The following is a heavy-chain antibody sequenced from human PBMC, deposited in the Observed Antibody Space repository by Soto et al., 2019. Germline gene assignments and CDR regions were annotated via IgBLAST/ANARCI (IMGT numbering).Heavy chain of an antibody. CDR3: ARGSSGYISSWYYFDY. Sequence: EVQLLESGEGWVNPGGSLGLACAAAGSTLPAYPLLGVRQAPGKGLGWVVTISGIGGSTYLADSVKGRLSISRDNSKNTVSLLMNSLRAEHTAVYFCARGSSGYISSWYYFDYWGRGTLVTVSS. CDR1: GSTLPAYP. V-gene: IGHV3-23*01. D-gene: IGHD6-13*01. CDR2: ISGIGGST. J-gene: IGHJ4*02.